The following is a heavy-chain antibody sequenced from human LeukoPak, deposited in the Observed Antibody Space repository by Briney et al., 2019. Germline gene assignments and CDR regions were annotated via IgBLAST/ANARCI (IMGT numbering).Heavy chain of an antibody. CDR2: ISAYNGNT. J-gene: IGHJ5*02. CDR3: ARIFLSMVAPKRWFDP. CDR1: GGTFSSYA. Sequence: GASVKVSCKASGGTFSSYAISWVRQAPGQGLEWMGWISAYNGNTNYAQKFQGRVTMTADTSTSTAYMELRSLRSDDTAVYYCARIFLSMVAPKRWFDPWGQGTLVTVSS. D-gene: IGHD2-15*01. V-gene: IGHV1-18*01.